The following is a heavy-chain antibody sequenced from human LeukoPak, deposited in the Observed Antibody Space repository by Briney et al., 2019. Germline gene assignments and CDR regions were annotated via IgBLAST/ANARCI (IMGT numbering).Heavy chain of an antibody. CDR3: ARGRTDYYESSGSFPALGY. D-gene: IGHD3-22*01. CDR1: ANTFISYD. V-gene: IGHV1-8*01. Sequence: ASVKVSCKASANTFISYDFNWVRQATGQGLEWMGWMNPDSGDTGYAQKFQGRVTMTRDTSISTAYMELRSLRSEDTAVYYCARGRTDYYESSGSFPALGYWGQGTLVTVSS. CDR2: MNPDSGDT. J-gene: IGHJ4*02.